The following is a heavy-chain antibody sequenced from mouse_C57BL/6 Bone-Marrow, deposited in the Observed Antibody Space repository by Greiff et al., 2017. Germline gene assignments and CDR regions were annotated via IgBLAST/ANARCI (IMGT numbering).Heavy chain of an antibody. CDR1: GYTFTSYW. CDR2: IHPNSGST. V-gene: IGHV1-64*01. CDR3: ARKGVCYVSSWDY. D-gene: IGHD1-1*01. Sequence: QVQLQQPGAELVKPGASVKLSCKASGYTFTSYWMHWVKQRPGQGLEWIGMIHPNSGSTNYNEKFKSKATLTVDKSSSTAYMQLSSLTSEDAAVXYCARKGVCYVSSWDYWGQGTTLTVSS. J-gene: IGHJ2*01.